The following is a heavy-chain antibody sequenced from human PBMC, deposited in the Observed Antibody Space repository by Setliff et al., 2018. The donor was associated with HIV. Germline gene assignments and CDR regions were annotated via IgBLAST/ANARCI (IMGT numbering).Heavy chain of an antibody. Sequence: GASVKVSCKASGYTFTNYDINWVRQAPRQGLELVGWLNPNSGHTAFSQKFQGRLTLTGNTPLTTAYMQLSGLTSEDTAVYFCARGNRDGFIPFEHWGQGTLVTVSS. D-gene: IGHD5-12*01. J-gene: IGHJ4*02. CDR1: GYTFTNYD. V-gene: IGHV1-8*02. CDR3: ARGNRDGFIPFEH. CDR2: LNPNSGHT.